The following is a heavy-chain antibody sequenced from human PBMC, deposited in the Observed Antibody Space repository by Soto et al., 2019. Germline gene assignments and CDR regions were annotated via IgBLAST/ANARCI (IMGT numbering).Heavy chain of an antibody. D-gene: IGHD3-3*01. CDR3: AKGEVTIFGVVIDY. J-gene: IGHJ4*02. CDR2: ISWNSGSI. Sequence: GGSLRLSCAASGFTFDDYAMHWVRQAPGKGLEWVSGISWNSGSIGYADSVKGRFTISRDNAKNSLYLQMNSLRAEDTALYYCAKGEVTIFGVVIDYWGQGTLVTVSS. CDR1: GFTFDDYA. V-gene: IGHV3-9*01.